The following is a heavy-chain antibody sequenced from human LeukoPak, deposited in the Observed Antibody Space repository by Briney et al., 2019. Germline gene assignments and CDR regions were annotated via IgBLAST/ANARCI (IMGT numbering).Heavy chain of an antibody. V-gene: IGHV4-34*01. CDR2: INHSEST. CDR3: ARVLGVRTAAAYLAY. Sequence: KPSETLSLTCAVYGESFNDYFWTWVRQPPGKGLEWIGEINHSESTNLIGEISHSESTSYNPSLKSRVTLSVDTSKNQFSLKLSSVTAADTAIYYCARVLGVRTAAAYLAYWGQGTLVTVSA. J-gene: IGHJ4*01. CDR1: GESFNDYF. D-gene: IGHD6-25*01.